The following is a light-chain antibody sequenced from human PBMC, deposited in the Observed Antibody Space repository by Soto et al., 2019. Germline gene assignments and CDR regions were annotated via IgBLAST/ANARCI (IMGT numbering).Light chain of an antibody. V-gene: IGKV1-5*03. J-gene: IGKJ5*01. CDR2: KAS. Sequence: DIQMTQSPFTLSASVLDRVTITCRASQSISSWLAWYQQKPGKAPKLLIYKASTLESGVPSNFSGSGSGTEFTLTISSLEPEDFAVYYCQQRSYWPITFGQGTRLEI. CDR3: QQRSYWPIT. CDR1: QSISSW.